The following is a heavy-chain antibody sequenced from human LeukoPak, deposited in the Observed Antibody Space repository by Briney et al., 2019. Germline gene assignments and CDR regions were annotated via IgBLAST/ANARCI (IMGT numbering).Heavy chain of an antibody. CDR3: ARGRYYYDSSGYHNIKLDY. CDR1: GGSFSGYY. D-gene: IGHD3-22*01. Sequence: RPSETLSLTCAVYGGSFSGYYWSWIRQPPGKGLEWIGEINHSGSTNYNPSLKSRVTISVDTSENQFSLKLSSVTAADTAVYYCARGRYYYDSSGYHNIKLDYWGQGTLVTVSS. CDR2: INHSGST. J-gene: IGHJ4*02. V-gene: IGHV4-34*01.